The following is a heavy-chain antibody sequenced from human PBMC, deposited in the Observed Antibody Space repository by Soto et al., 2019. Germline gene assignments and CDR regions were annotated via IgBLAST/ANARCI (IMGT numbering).Heavy chain of an antibody. V-gene: IGHV1-18*01. CDR3: ARRVSSSWKNQGFDP. Sequence: ASVKVSCKASGYTFTSYGISWVRQAPGQGLEWMGWISAYNGNTNYAQKLQGRVTMTTDTSTSTAYMELRSLRSDDTAVYYCARRVSSSWKNQGFDPWGQGTLVTVSS. D-gene: IGHD6-13*01. CDR1: GYTFTSYG. J-gene: IGHJ5*02. CDR2: ISAYNGNT.